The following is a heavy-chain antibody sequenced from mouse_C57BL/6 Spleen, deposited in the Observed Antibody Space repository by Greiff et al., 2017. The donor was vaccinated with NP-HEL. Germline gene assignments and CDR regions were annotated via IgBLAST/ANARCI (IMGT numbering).Heavy chain of an antibody. CDR1: GFTFTDYY. V-gene: IGHV7-3*01. CDR2: IRNKANGYTT. CDR3: ARYDALPHWYFDV. J-gene: IGHJ1*03. Sequence: EVQLVESGGGLVQPGGSLSLSCAASGFTFTDYYMSWVRQPPGKALEWLGFIRNKANGYTTEYSASVKGRFTISRDNSQSILYLQMNALRAEDSATYYCARYDALPHWYFDVWGTGTTVTVSS.